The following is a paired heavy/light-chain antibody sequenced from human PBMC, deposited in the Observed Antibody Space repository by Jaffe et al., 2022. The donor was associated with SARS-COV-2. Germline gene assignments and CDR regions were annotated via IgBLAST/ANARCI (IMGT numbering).Light chain of an antibody. CDR1: QSIRNY. CDR2: AAS. CDR3: QQSYNTPWT. J-gene: IGKJ1*01. V-gene: IGKV1-39*01. Sequence: DIQMTQSPSSLSASVGDRVTITCRASQSIRNYLNWYQQKLGKAPKLLIYAASSLQSGVPSRFSGSGSGTDFTLTISSLQPEDFATYYCQQSYNTPWTFGQGTKVEIK.
Heavy chain of an antibody. CDR2: ISSYTGDT. J-gene: IGHJ6*02. CDR3: ARGSDRRRYSTDYGLDV. CDR1: GDTFTSYA. D-gene: IGHD6-13*01. Sequence: QVQLVQSGAEVKKPGASVKVSCKASGDTFTSYAINWMRQAPGQGLEWMGWISSYTGDTNYAQNLQGRVTMTTETSTSTAYMELRSLRSDDTAVYYCARGSDRRRYSTDYGLDVWGQGTTVTVFS. V-gene: IGHV1-18*01.